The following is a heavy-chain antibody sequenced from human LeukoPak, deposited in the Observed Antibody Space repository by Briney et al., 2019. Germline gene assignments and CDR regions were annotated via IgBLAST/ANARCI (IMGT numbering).Heavy chain of an antibody. D-gene: IGHD1-26*01. CDR3: ASGSYLWGGMDV. J-gene: IGHJ6*02. CDR1: GDSFSSYG. V-gene: IGHV1-18*01. CDR2: ISADSGDR. Sequence: ASVKVSCKASGDSFSSYGFAWVRQAPGQGLEWMGWISADSGDRYYAQNFQHRVTMTTDTSTTTGYMELRSLRSDDTAVYYCASGSYLWGGMDVWGQGTTVTVSS.